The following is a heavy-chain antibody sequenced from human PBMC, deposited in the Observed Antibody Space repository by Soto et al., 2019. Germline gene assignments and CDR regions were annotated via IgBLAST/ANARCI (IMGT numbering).Heavy chain of an antibody. CDR2: ISGSGGST. CDR3: AKDRGMGDYGDAFDY. Sequence: EVQLLESGGGSVQPGGSLRLSCAASGFTFSSYAMSWVRQAPGKGLEWVSAISGSGGSTYYADSVKGRFTISRDNSKNTLYLQMNSLRAEDTAVYYCAKDRGMGDYGDAFDYWGQGTLVTVSS. J-gene: IGHJ4*02. CDR1: GFTFSSYA. V-gene: IGHV3-23*01. D-gene: IGHD4-17*01.